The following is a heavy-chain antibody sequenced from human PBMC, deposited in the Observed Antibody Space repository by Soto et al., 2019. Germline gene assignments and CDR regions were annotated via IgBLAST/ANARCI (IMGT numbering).Heavy chain of an antibody. D-gene: IGHD3-22*01. CDR2: IIPVFQTA. CDR3: ARGGSGYTWFNEF. J-gene: IGHJ4*02. V-gene: IGHV1-69*01. Sequence: QEQLVQSGAEVKKPGSSVKVSCKASGGLFSSYPISWVRQVPGQGLEWMGGIIPVFQTAYYTQMFQGRVTITADESTNTAYMELSSLRSDDTAIYYCARGGSGYTWFNEFWGQGTLVTVS. CDR1: GGLFSSYP.